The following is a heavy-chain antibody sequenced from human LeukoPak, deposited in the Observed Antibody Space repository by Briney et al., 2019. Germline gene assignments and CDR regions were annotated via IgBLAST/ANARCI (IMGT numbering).Heavy chain of an antibody. V-gene: IGHV3-66*02. CDR2: IYSGGST. Sequence: GGSLRLSCAASGFTVSSNYMSWVRQAPGKGLEWVSVIYSGGSTYYADSVKGRFTISRDNSKNTLYLQMNSLRAEDTAVYYCAREYCNSTSCSVDYRGQGTLVTVSS. J-gene: IGHJ4*02. D-gene: IGHD2-2*01. CDR1: GFTVSSNY. CDR3: AREYCNSTSCSVDY.